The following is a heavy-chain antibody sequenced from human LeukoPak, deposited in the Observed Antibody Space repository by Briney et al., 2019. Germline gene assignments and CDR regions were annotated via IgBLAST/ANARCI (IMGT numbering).Heavy chain of an antibody. CDR2: ISGSGGST. CDR3: VKVLVRGWTVDS. D-gene: IGHD6-19*01. CDR1: GFTFSSYA. Sequence: GGSLRLSCAASGFTFSSYAMSWVRQAPGKGLEWVSAISGSGGSTYYADSVKGRFTISRDNSRNTLSLQMNSLRAEDTAVYYCVKVLVRGWTVDSWGQGTLVTVSS. J-gene: IGHJ4*02. V-gene: IGHV3-23*01.